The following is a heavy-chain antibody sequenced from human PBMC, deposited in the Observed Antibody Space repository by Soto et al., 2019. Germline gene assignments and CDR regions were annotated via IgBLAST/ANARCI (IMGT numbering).Heavy chain of an antibody. V-gene: IGHV1-8*01. CDR3: ARYRTKVPVAFDV. J-gene: IGHJ3*01. CDR1: GLAFPIDD. Sequence: QVQLVQSGAEVKKPGASVQVSCKASGLAFPIDDIIWVRQTIGQGLEFMGWMNPSGSNTGYAQKFQGRATFTWNTPSSTAYMDLSVLRSEDTAVYYCARYRTKVPVAFDVWGQGTMVTVSS. CDR2: MNPSGSNT. D-gene: IGHD3-16*02.